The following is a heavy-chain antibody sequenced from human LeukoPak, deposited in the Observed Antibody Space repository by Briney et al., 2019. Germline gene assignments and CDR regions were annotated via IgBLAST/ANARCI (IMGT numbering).Heavy chain of an antibody. J-gene: IGHJ3*01. CDR2: IKQDGTNA. Sequence: GGSLRLSCAASRFTFSNFWMHWVRQAPGKGLEWVANIKQDGTNAYYVDSVKGRFTISRDNAKNSVYLQMNSLRVEDTAVYYCARGVGGGTQYDAFDVWGQGTMVTVSP. D-gene: IGHD1-7*01. V-gene: IGHV3-7*01. CDR1: RFTFSNFW. CDR3: ARGVGGGTQYDAFDV.